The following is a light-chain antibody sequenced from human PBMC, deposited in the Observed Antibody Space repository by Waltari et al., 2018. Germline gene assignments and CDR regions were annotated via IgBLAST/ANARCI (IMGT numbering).Light chain of an antibody. J-gene: IGKJ1*01. Sequence: EIVLTQSPGTLSLSPGERATIPCRASQSVSSSYLAWYQQKPGQAPRLLIYGASSRATGIPDRFSGSGSGTDFTLTISRLEPEDFAVYYCQQYGSSPETFGQGTKVEIK. V-gene: IGKV3-20*01. CDR2: GAS. CDR3: QQYGSSPET. CDR1: QSVSSSY.